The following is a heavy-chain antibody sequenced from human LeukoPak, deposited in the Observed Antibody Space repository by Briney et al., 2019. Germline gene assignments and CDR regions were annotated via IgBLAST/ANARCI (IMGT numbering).Heavy chain of an antibody. CDR2: TFYRSEWYN. D-gene: IGHD1-1*01. V-gene: IGHV6-1*01. CDR3: ARDHNWAFDY. Sequence: SQSLSLTFAISGDSVSSNSAAWNWIRQSPSRGLEWLGRTFYRSEWYNDSAVSVKSRITIIPDTSKNQFSLQLNSVTPEDTAVYYCARDHNWAFDYWSQGTLVTVSS. CDR1: GDSVSSNSAA. J-gene: IGHJ4*02.